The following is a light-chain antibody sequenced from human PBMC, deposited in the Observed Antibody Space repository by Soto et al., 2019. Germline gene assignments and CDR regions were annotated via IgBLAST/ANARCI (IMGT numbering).Light chain of an antibody. V-gene: IGKV2-28*01. J-gene: IGKJ1*01. CDR3: LQALQTPWT. Sequence: DIVMTQSPLSLPVTPGEPASISCRSSQSLLHSNGYNYLDWYLQKPGQSPQLLIYLGSNRASGVPDRFSGSGSGTDFTLKLSRVEAEDVGVYYCLQALQTPWTFGQGTKVEIK. CDR1: QSLLHSNGYNY. CDR2: LGS.